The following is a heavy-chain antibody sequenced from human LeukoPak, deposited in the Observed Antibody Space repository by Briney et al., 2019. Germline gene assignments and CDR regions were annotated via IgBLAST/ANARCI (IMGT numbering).Heavy chain of an antibody. J-gene: IGHJ5*02. CDR3: ARGPGNDP. V-gene: IGHV1-8*01. CDR1: GYPFTTWE. D-gene: IGHD3-10*01. CDR2: VHPNSGNT. Sequence: ASVKVSCKTSGYPFTTWEINWVRQAAGQRLEWMGWVHPNSGNTAYAQKFQGRVTMTRDTSITTAYMEVSGLRSDDTAVYFCARGPGNDPWGQGTLVTVSS.